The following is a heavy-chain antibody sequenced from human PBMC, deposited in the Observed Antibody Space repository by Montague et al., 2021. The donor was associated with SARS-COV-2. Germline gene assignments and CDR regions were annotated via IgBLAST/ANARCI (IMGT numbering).Heavy chain of an antibody. J-gene: IGHJ6*03. CDR2: LYYSGST. Sequence: ESLSLTCTVSGGSISSYYWSWIRQPPGKGLEWIGYLYYSGSTNYNPSLKSRVTISVDTSKNQFSLRLNSVTAADTAVYYCARHPPGDPYFYYLDAGGKGTTVTISS. D-gene: IGHD3-16*01. CDR3: ARHPPGDPYFYYLDA. CDR1: GGSISSYY. V-gene: IGHV4-59*01.